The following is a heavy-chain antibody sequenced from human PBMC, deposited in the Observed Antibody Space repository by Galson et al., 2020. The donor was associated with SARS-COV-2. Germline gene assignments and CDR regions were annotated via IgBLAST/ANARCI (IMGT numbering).Heavy chain of an antibody. CDR2: ISYSGST. CDR3: ARGQWLERRPYYFDY. V-gene: IGHV4-59*01. D-gene: IGHD6-19*01. Sequence: ETSETLSLTCTVSGGSISRYYWSWIRQPPGKGLEWIRYISYSGSTNYNPSLKSRVTISVDTSKNQFSLKLSSVTAADTAVYYCARGQWLERRPYYFDYWGQGTLVTVSS. CDR1: GGSISRYY. J-gene: IGHJ4*02.